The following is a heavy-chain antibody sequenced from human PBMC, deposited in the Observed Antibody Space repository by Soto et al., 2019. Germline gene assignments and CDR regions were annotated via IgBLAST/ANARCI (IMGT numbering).Heavy chain of an antibody. J-gene: IGHJ1*01. CDR2: IKEDGTED. Sequence: GGSLRLSCAASGFTFSSYSMNWVRQAPGKGLEWVANIKEDGTEDYYVDSVKGRFTISRDNAENSLYLQMDNLTAEDTAVYYCARGGLFSLPMVLPTLQTYWARGTQVPVSS. CDR3: ARGGLFSLPMVLPTLQTY. V-gene: IGHV3-7*01. D-gene: IGHD3-16*02. CDR1: GFTFSSYS.